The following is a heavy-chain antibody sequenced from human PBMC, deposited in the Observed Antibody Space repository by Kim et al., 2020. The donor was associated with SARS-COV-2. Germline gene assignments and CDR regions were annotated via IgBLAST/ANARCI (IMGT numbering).Heavy chain of an antibody. CDR1: GGSISSSSYY. CDR3: ARQGSYSEWVLSYYYY. D-gene: IGHD3-3*01. CDR2: IYYSGST. Sequence: SETLSLTCTVSGGSISSSSYYWGWIRQPPGKGLEWIGSIYYSGSTYYNPSLKSRVTISVDTSKNQFSLKLSSVTAADTAVYYCARQGSYSEWVLSYYYY. V-gene: IGHV4-39*01. J-gene: IGHJ6*03.